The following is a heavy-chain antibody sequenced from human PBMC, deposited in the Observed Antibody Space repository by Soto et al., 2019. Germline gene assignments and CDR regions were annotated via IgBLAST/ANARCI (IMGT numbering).Heavy chain of an antibody. CDR3: ARGTGAAVAADY. V-gene: IGHV3-7*01. CDR1: GFTFSSYW. Sequence: EVQLVESGGGLVQPGGSLRLSCAASGFTFSSYWMRWVRQAPGKGLEWVANIKQDGREKSYVDSVKGRFTISRDNAKNSLDLQMNSLRAEDTAVYYCARGTGAAVAADYWGQGTLVTVSS. CDR2: IKQDGREK. D-gene: IGHD6-19*01. J-gene: IGHJ4*02.